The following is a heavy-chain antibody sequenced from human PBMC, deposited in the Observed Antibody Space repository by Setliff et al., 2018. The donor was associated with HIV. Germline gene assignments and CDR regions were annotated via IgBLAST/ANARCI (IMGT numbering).Heavy chain of an antibody. D-gene: IGHD6-19*01. Sequence: TSETLSLTCTVSGGSISSSSYYWGWTRQPPGKGLEWIGSIYYSGSTYYNPSLESRVTISVDTSKNHFSLRLSSVTAADTAVYYCARRAVAGTSFDYWGQGTLVTVSS. CDR1: GGSISSSSYY. J-gene: IGHJ4*02. CDR2: IYYSGST. V-gene: IGHV4-39*02. CDR3: ARRAVAGTSFDY.